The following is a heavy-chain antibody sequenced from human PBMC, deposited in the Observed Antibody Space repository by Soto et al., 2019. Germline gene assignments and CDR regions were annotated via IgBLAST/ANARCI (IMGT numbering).Heavy chain of an antibody. V-gene: IGHV6-1*01. Sequence: QVQLQQSGPGLVKPSQTLSLTCAISGDSVSSNSVAWNWIRQSPSRGLQWLGRRYYRSKWYNDYAVSVKSRITTNPYTSKNQFSLQLYSVTPEDTAVYYCAREASGGSYSKFDYWGQGTLVTVSS. CDR2: RYYRSKWYN. D-gene: IGHD1-26*01. J-gene: IGHJ4*02. CDR1: GDSVSSNSVA. CDR3: AREASGGSYSKFDY.